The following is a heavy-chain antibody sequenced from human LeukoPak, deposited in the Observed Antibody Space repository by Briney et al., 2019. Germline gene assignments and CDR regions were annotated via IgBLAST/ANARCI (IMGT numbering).Heavy chain of an antibody. Sequence: GGSLRLSCAATGFTFSSYAMSWVRQAPGKGLEWVSAISGSGGSTYYADSVKGRFTISRDNSKNTLYLQMNSLRAEDTAVYYCAKVGSILMVYAYNDYWGQRTLVTVSS. D-gene: IGHD2-8*01. CDR3: AKVGSILMVYAYNDY. CDR1: GFTFSSYA. V-gene: IGHV3-23*01. J-gene: IGHJ4*02. CDR2: ISGSGGST.